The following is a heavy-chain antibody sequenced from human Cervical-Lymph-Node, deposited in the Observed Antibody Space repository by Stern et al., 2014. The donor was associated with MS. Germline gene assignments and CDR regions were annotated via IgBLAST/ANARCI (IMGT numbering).Heavy chain of an antibody. D-gene: IGHD6-13*01. Sequence: QVQLVQSGGGVVQPARSLRLSCAASGFSFSRYAMHWVRPAPGTGLEWVALIWYDGINPYYAASVTGRFTISRDNFKNTLYLQMNSLRAEYTAVYYCASAYSSSHYYFDYWGQGTLVTVSS. V-gene: IGHV3-33*01. CDR2: IWYDGINP. J-gene: IGHJ4*02. CDR1: GFSFSRYA. CDR3: ASAYSSSHYYFDY.